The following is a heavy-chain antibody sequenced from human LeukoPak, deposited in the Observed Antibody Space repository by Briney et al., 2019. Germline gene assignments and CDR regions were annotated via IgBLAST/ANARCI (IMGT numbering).Heavy chain of an antibody. CDR3: AKDFRDTSMFTDGYFDS. Sequence: PGGSLRLSCAASGFTFSTYWMHWVRQAPGKGLVWVSRINTDGSGTTYADSVNGRFSISRDNANNRLYLQMNNLRAEDTAVYYCAKDFRDTSMFTDGYFDSWGQGTLVTVSS. CDR2: INTDGSGT. V-gene: IGHV3-74*01. CDR1: GFTFSTYW. D-gene: IGHD5-18*01. J-gene: IGHJ4*02.